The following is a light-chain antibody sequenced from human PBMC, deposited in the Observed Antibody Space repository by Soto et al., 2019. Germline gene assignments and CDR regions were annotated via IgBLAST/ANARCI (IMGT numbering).Light chain of an antibody. V-gene: IGKV3-15*01. CDR3: QQYKKWPLT. CDR1: QSVSGD. J-gene: IGKJ4*01. Sequence: IVMPQSPVTLSVSPGQRATLSCRASQSVSGDFAWYQQKAGQPPKLLIYGATTRATGIPARFSGSGSGTEFTLTISSLQAEDFAVYYCQQYKKWPLTFGGGTTVEN. CDR2: GAT.